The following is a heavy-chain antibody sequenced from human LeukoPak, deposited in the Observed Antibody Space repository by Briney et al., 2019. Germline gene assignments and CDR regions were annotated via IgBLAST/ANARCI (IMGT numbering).Heavy chain of an antibody. CDR2: IYPGDSDT. CDR3: ARLGSIAVADY. Sequence: XXMXGXXXXXMGIIYPGDSDTRYSPSFQGQVTISADKSISTAYLQWSSLKASDTAMYYCARLGSIAVADYWGQGTLVTVSS. D-gene: IGHD6-19*01. J-gene: IGHJ4*02. V-gene: IGHV5-51*01.